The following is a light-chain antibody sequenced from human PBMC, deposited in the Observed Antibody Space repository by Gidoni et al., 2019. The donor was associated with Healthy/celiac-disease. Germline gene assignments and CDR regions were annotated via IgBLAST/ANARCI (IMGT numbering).Light chain of an antibody. CDR1: QSVRSN. CDR2: GAS. V-gene: IGKV3-15*01. CDR3: QQYNNWPPIT. Sequence: EIVMTQAQATLSVSPGERATLSCRASQSVRSNLAWYQQKPGQAPRLLIYGASTRATVIPARFSGSVSGTEFTLTISSLQSEDFAFCYCQQYNNWPPITFGQGTRLEIK. J-gene: IGKJ5*01.